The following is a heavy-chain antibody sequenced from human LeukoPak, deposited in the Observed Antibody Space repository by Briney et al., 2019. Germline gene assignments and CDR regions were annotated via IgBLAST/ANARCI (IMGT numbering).Heavy chain of an antibody. D-gene: IGHD5-24*01. J-gene: IGHJ4*02. CDR3: ARVLRRDGYNFGY. Sequence: ASVKVSCKVSGYTLTELSMHWVRQAPGQGLEWMGWINPNSGGTNYAQKFQGRVTMTRDTSISTAYMELSRLRSDDTAVYYCARVLRRDGYNFGYWGQGTLVTVSS. CDR2: INPNSGGT. V-gene: IGHV1-2*02. CDR1: GYTLTELS.